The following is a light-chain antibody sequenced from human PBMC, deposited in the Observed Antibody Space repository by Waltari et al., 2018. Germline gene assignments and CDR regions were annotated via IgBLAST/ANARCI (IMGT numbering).Light chain of an antibody. CDR3: QQRSAWPT. CDR2: DAS. V-gene: IGKV3-11*01. Sequence: EIVLTQSPVTLSLSPGERASLSCRASQRVGRYLAWYQQRPGQPPRLLIYDASYRVTGVPDRFSGSGSGTDFTLTISRLEPEDFAVYYCQQRSAWPTFGGGTKVEFK. J-gene: IGKJ4*01. CDR1: QRVGRY.